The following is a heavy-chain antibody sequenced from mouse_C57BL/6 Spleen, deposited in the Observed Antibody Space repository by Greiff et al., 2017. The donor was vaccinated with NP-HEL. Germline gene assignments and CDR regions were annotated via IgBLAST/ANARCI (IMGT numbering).Heavy chain of an antibody. Sequence: EVMLVESGGGLVQPGGSMKLSCVASGFTFSNYWMNWVRQSPEKGLEWVAQISFKSGNYASHYAETVKGRLTISRYDSKSSVYLQMNNLRAEDTGIYYCAAEFAYWGQGTLVTVSA. CDR2: ISFKSGNYAS. CDR3: AAEFAY. V-gene: IGHV6-3*01. J-gene: IGHJ3*01. CDR1: GFTFSNYW.